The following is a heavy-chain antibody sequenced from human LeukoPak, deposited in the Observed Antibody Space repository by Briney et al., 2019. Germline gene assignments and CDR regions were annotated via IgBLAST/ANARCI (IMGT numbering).Heavy chain of an antibody. CDR1: GFTFSTHW. Sequence: PGGSLRLSCAASGFTFSTHWMSWVRRAPGKGLEWVAKIKEDGSEKYYVDSVKGRFTISRDNAKNSLSLQMHSLRDEYTAVYYCVRDEGYCTSASGRGDAFDVWGQGSMVSVSS. D-gene: IGHD2-2*01. J-gene: IGHJ3*01. CDR3: VRDEGYCTSASGRGDAFDV. CDR2: IKEDGSEK. V-gene: IGHV3-7*01.